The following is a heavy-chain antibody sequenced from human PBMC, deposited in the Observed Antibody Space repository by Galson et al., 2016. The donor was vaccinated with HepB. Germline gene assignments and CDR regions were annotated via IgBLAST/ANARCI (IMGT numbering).Heavy chain of an antibody. CDR1: GDSFSRYV. Sequence: SVKVSCKASGDSFSRYVVSWVRQAPGQGLEWMGGLISIFDTADYAQKFQGRVTMTADDSTSTAYMELSSLTSDDTAVYYCARGSIERVTSPYYYGMDVWGQGTTVTVSS. CDR2: LISIFDTA. D-gene: IGHD5-24*01. V-gene: IGHV1-69*13. CDR3: ARGSIERVTSPYYYGMDV. J-gene: IGHJ6*02.